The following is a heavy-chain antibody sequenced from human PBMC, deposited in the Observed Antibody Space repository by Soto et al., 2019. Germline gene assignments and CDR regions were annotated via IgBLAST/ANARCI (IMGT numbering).Heavy chain of an antibody. V-gene: IGHV1-8*01. CDR1: GYTFTSYD. J-gene: IGHJ6*04. CDR2: MNPNSGNT. CDR3: ARENTSSGMEV. D-gene: IGHD2-2*02. Sequence: QVQLVQSGAEVKKPGASVKVSCKASGYTFTSYDINWVRQATGQGLEWMGWMNPNSGNTGYAQKFQGRVTMTRNTSITTAYIELSRLRSEDTAVYYGARENTSSGMEVWGKGTTVSVSS.